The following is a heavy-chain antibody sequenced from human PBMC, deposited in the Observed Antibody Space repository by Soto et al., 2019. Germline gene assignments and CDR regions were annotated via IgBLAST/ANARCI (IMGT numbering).Heavy chain of an antibody. CDR3: ARAMAPYGSGSYYNFDY. V-gene: IGHV3-33*01. Sequence: GGSLRLSCAASGFTFSSYGMHWVRQAPGKGLEWVAVIWYDGSNKYYADSVKGRFTISRDNSKNTLYLQMNSLRAEDTAVYYCARAMAPYGSGSYYNFDYWGQGTLVIVSS. D-gene: IGHD3-10*01. CDR2: IWYDGSNK. CDR1: GFTFSSYG. J-gene: IGHJ4*02.